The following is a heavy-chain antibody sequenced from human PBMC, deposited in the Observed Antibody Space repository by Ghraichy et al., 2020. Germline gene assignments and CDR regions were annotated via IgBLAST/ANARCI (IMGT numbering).Heavy chain of an antibody. CDR2: INADNGNT. V-gene: IGHV1-3*01. CDR3: ARGPAYDFWGGYENWFDS. CDR1: GYTFTSYT. Sequence: ASVKVSCKASGYTFTSYTIHWVRQAPGQRLEWMGGINADNGNTKYSEKFQGRVIITSDTSASTAYMDLSSLRSEDTAVYYCARGPAYDFWGGYENWFDSWGQGILVTVSS. D-gene: IGHD3-3*01. J-gene: IGHJ5*01.